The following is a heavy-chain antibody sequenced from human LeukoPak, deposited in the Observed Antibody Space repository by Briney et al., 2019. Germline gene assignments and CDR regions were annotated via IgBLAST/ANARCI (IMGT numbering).Heavy chain of an antibody. CDR1: GYTFTSYY. CDR3: ALSSSDSSGYVYYYYYGMDV. J-gene: IGHJ6*02. V-gene: IGHV1-46*01. Sequence: ASVNVSCTASGYTFTSYYMHWVRQAPGQGLEWMGIINPSGGSTSYAQKFQGRVTMTRDTSTSTVYMELSSLRSEDTAVYYCALSSSDSSGYVYYYYYGMDVWGQGTTVTVSS. CDR2: INPSGGST. D-gene: IGHD3-22*01.